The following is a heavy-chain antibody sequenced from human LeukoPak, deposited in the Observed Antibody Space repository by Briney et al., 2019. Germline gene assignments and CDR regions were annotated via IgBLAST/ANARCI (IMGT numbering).Heavy chain of an antibody. CDR1: GYTFTSYG. CDR2: ISAYNGNT. CDR3: ARDHSGSDIIVVVTAIEAAFDI. V-gene: IGHV1-18*01. J-gene: IGHJ3*02. Sequence: ASVKVSCKASGYTFTSYGISWVRQAPGQGLEWMGWISAYNGNTNYAQKLQGRGTITTDTSTSTAYMELRSLRSDDTAVYYCARDHSGSDIIVVVTAIEAAFDIWGQGTMVTVSS. D-gene: IGHD2-21*02.